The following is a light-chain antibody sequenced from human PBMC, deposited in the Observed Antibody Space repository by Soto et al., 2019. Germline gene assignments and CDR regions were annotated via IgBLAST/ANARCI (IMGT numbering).Light chain of an antibody. CDR3: VQFAHFPRT. J-gene: IGKJ1*01. CDR2: RVS. CDR1: QSLVYSDGNTY. V-gene: IGKV2-24*01. Sequence: DVVLTQTPLSSPVTLGQAASISCRSSQSLVYSDGNTYLSWLQQRPGQPPRLLIYRVSNRFSGVPDRFSGSGAGTDFTLKINRVEAEDVGIYYGVQFAHFPRTFGQGTKVEIK.